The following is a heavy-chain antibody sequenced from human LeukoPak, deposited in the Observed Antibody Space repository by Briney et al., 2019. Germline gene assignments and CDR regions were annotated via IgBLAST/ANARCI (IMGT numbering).Heavy chain of an antibody. Sequence: SQTLSLTCTVSGGSLSSSSYYWGWIRQPPGTGLEWIGSIYYSGSTYYNPSLKSRVTISVDTSKNQFSLKLSSVTAADTAVYYCARHPYYDSNGSFDYWGQGTLVTVSS. J-gene: IGHJ4*02. V-gene: IGHV4-39*01. CDR1: GGSLSSSSYY. CDR3: ARHPYYDSNGSFDY. CDR2: IYYSGST. D-gene: IGHD3-22*01.